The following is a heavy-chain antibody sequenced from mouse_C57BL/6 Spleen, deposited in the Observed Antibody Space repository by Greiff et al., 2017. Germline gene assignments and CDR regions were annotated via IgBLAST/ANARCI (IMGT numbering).Heavy chain of an antibody. J-gene: IGHJ2*01. D-gene: IGHD1-1*01. CDR3: AIGGTTVVAP. CDR2: FDPSDSET. Sequence: QVQLQQPGAALVRPWSSVKLSCKASGYTFTSYWMHWLKQRPIQGLEWIGNFDPSDSETHYNQNFKDKDTLTVDKSSTTAYMQLSVLTSEDSAVYYCAIGGTTVVAPWGQGTTLTVSS. V-gene: IGHV1-52*01. CDR1: GYTFTSYW.